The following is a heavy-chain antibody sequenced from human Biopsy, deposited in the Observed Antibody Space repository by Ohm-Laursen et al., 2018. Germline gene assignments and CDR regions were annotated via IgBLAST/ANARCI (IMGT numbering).Heavy chain of an antibody. Sequence: SVKVSCKASGGTFTNYAISWVRQAPGRGLEWLGGIIPIFGTANYAQKFQGRVTITADESTSTAYMELSSLRSDDTAVYYCARDALGGGSYRFFYWGQGSLVTVSS. V-gene: IGHV1-69*13. D-gene: IGHD1-26*01. J-gene: IGHJ4*02. CDR3: ARDALGGGSYRFFY. CDR1: GGTFTNYA. CDR2: IIPIFGTA.